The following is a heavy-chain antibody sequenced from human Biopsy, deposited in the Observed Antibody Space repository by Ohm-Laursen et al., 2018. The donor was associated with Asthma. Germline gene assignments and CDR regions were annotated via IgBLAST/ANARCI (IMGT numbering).Heavy chain of an antibody. CDR2: IYYSGTT. CDR3: CGDLQLPEGNWFDP. CDR1: SGSGGYMRRGNYY. Sequence: SQTLSRTSSLSSGSGGYMRRGNYYWGWIRQPPGKGLDGIGSIYYSGTTYYNPSLERRVTISVDTSKNQFSLKLSSVTDADTAEYYCCGDLQLPEGNWFDPWGQGTLVTVSS. D-gene: IGHD2-2*01. J-gene: IGHJ5*02. V-gene: IGHV4-30-4*08.